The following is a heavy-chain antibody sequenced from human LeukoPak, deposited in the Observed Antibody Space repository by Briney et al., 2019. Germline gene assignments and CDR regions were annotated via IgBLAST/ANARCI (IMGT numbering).Heavy chain of an antibody. V-gene: IGHV1-69*13. CDR2: IIPIFGTA. CDR3: ASNKYDSGYEDTPYYFDY. J-gene: IGHJ4*02. D-gene: IGHD5-12*01. CDR1: GGTFSSYA. Sequence: ASVKVSCKASGGTFSSYAISWARQAPGQGLEWMGGIIPIFGTANYAQKFQGRVTITADESTSTAYMELSSLRSEDTAVYYCASNKYDSGYEDTPYYFDYWGQGTLVTVSS.